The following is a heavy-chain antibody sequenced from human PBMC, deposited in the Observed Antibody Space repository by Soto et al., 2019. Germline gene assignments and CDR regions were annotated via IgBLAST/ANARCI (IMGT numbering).Heavy chain of an antibody. CDR3: ARDLSAVKRLESFYHYRMDV. D-gene: IGHD4-17*01. CDR2: IIPIFGIS. J-gene: IGHJ6*02. V-gene: IGHV1-69*17. Sequence: QVQLVQSGAEVKKPGSSVNVSCKASGGTFSSNPISWVRQAPGQGLEWMGGIIPIFGISHYARKFLDRVTLTADRSANTAYMELTSLTSEDTAIYYCARDLSAVKRLESFYHYRMDVWGQGTTVTVSS. CDR1: GGTFSSNP.